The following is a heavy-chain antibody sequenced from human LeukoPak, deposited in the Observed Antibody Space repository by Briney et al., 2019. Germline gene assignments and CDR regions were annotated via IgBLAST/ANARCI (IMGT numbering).Heavy chain of an antibody. D-gene: IGHD5-24*01. J-gene: IGHJ3*02. CDR1: GYSISSGYY. CDR3: ARDLRDGYNGGAFDI. Sequence: SETLSLTCTVSGYSISSGYYWGWIRQPPGKGLEWIGSIYHSGSTYYNPSLKSRVTISVDTSKNQFSLKLSSVTAADTAVYYCARDLRDGYNGGAFDIWGQGTMVTVSS. V-gene: IGHV4-38-2*02. CDR2: IYHSGST.